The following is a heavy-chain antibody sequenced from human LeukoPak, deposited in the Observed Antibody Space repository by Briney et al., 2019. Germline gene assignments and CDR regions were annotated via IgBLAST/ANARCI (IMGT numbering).Heavy chain of an antibody. J-gene: IGHJ5*02. V-gene: IGHV3-74*01. CDR1: GNYW. CDR2: INSDGSWT. CDR3: IRDFRSADL. Sequence: GGSLRLSCAASGNYWMHWVRQAPGKGLVWVSHINSDGSWTSYADSVKGRFTISKDNAKNTVYLQMNSLSVEDTATYYCIRDFRSADLWGQGTLVTVTS.